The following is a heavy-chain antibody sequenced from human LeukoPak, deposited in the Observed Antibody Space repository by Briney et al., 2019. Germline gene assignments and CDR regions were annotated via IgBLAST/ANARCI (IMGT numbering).Heavy chain of an antibody. D-gene: IGHD2-15*01. J-gene: IGHJ5*02. CDR3: ARDLRQFSYCSGGSCYSLVSWFDP. CDR1: SGSISSSNW. V-gene: IGHV4-4*02. Sequence: SETLSLTCAVSSGSISSSNWWSWVRRPPGKGLEWIGEIYHSGSTNYNPSLKSRVTISVDKSKNQFSLKLSSVTAADTAVYYCARDLRQFSYCSGGSCYSLVSWFDPWGQGTLVTVSS. CDR2: IYHSGST.